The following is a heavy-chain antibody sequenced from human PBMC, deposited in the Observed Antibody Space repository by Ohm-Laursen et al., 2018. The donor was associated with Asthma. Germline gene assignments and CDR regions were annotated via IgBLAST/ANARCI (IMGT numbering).Heavy chain of an antibody. J-gene: IGHJ3*02. V-gene: IGHV3-53*01. CDR3: ANFGGAVAGRFVAFDI. CDR2: IFGSTGT. CDR1: GFIVSTKF. Sequence: GSLRLSCTASGFIVSTKFMIWVRQAPGKGLDWVSVIFGSTGTNYADSVKGRFTISRDNSKNTIYLQMNSLRAEDTAVYYCANFGGAVAGRFVAFDIWGQGTMVTVSS. D-gene: IGHD6-19*01.